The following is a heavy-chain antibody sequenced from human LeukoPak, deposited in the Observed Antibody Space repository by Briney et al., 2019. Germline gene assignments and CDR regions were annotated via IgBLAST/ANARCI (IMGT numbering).Heavy chain of an antibody. Sequence: SETLSLTCSVSGDSINSNYWSWIRQSPGKGLEWIGYIYNTGSTNYSPSLKSRVSIMKDTSKNQISLKLGSVTAADTAVYYCARLLASYSSGWPYYFDYWGQGILATVSS. J-gene: IGHJ4*02. CDR3: ARLLASYSSGWPYYFDY. CDR2: IYNTGST. CDR1: GDSINSNY. V-gene: IGHV4-59*01. D-gene: IGHD6-19*01.